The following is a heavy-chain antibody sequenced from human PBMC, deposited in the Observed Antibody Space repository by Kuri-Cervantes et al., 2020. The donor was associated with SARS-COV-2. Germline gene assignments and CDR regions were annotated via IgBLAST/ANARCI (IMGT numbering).Heavy chain of an antibody. V-gene: IGHV4-39*07. CDR1: GGSISSSSYY. J-gene: IGHJ3*02. CDR3: ASGGGYQLLSDDDFDI. CDR2: IYYSGST. D-gene: IGHD2-2*01. Sequence: GSLRLTCTVSGGSISSSSYYWGWIRQPPGKGLEWIGSIYYSGSTYYNPSLKSRVTISVDTSQNQFSLKLSSVTAADTVVYYCASGGGYQLLSDDDFDIWGQGTMVTVSS.